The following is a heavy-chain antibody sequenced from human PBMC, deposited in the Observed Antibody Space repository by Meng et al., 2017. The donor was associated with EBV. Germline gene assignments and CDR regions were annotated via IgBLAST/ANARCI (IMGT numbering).Heavy chain of an antibody. V-gene: IGHV1-46*01. CDR1: GYTFTSDY. CDR2: INPSGGST. CDR3: ARGDTIALGY. Sequence: QVPRGKTGGGGKKPGASVKVPCKATGYTFTSDYMHWVRPAPAQGLKWIGIINPSGGSTSDAQQLQGRVTMTRDTSTSTVYRGLSSLRSEETAVYYCARGDTIALGYWSQGTLVTVSS. J-gene: IGHJ4*02. D-gene: IGHD3-3*01.